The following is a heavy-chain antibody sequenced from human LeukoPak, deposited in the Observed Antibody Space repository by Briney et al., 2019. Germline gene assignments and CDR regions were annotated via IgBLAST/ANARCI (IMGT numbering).Heavy chain of an antibody. CDR3: ARANHPYYDSSGYFL. CDR2: INPNSGGT. J-gene: IGHJ4*02. CDR1: GYTFTGYY. Sequence: ASVKVSCKASGYTFTGYYMHWVRQAPGQGLEWMGRINPNSGGTNYAQKFQGRVTMTRDTSISTAYMELSRLRSDDTAVYYFARANHPYYDSSGYFLWGQGTLVTVSS. D-gene: IGHD3-22*01. V-gene: IGHV1-2*06.